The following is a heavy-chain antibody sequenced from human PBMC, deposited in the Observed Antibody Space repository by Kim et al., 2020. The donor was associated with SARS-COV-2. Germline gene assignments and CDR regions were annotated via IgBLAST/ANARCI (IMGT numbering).Heavy chain of an antibody. CDR2: INAGNGNT. CDR1: GYTFTSYA. CDR3: ARDYYDILTGYYKYGY. D-gene: IGHD3-9*01. J-gene: IGHJ4*02. V-gene: IGHV1-3*01. Sequence: ASVKVSCKASGYTFTSYAMHWVRQAPGQRLEWMGWINAGNGNTKYSQKFQGRVTITRDTSASTAYMELSSLRSEDTAVYYCARDYYDILTGYYKYGYWGQGTLVTVSS.